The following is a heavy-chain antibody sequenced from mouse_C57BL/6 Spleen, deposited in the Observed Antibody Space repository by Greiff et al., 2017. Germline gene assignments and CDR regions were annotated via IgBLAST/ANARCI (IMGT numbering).Heavy chain of an antibody. CDR1: GYTFTSYW. D-gene: IGHD4-1*01. V-gene: IGHV1-69*01. Sequence: QVQLKQPGAELVMPGASVKLSCKASGYTFTSYWMHWVKQRPGQGLEWIGEIDPSDSYTNYNQKFKGKSTLTVDKSSSTAYMQLSSLTSEDSAVYYCARGTGTSWFAYWGQGTLVTVSA. CDR2: IDPSDSYT. CDR3: ARGTGTSWFAY. J-gene: IGHJ3*01.